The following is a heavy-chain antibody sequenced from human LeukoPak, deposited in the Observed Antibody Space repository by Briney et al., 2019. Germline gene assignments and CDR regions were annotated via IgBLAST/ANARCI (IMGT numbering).Heavy chain of an antibody. D-gene: IGHD2-21*01. CDR3: ASGGTGIALDY. CDR1: GYSFTSYW. J-gene: IGHJ4*02. CDR2: IYPGDSDT. Sequence: GESLQISSQGSGYSFTSYWIGWVRQVPGKGLEWMGIIYPGDSDTRYSPSFQGQVTISADKSISTAYLKWSSPKASDTAMYYCASGGTGIALDYWGQGTLVTVSS. V-gene: IGHV5-51*01.